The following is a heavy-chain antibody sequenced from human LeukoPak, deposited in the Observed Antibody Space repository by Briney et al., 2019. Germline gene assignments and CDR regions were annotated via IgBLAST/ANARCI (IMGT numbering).Heavy chain of an antibody. CDR1: GYTFTSYG. J-gene: IGHJ4*02. D-gene: IGHD3-9*01. V-gene: IGHV1-18*01. Sequence: ASVKVSCKASGYTFTSYGISWVRQAPGQGLEWMGWISAYNGNTNYAQKLQGRVTMTTDTSTSTAYMELRSLRSDDTAVYYCARGDYDILTGLLYYFDYWGQGTLVTVSS. CDR2: ISAYNGNT. CDR3: ARGDYDILTGLLYYFDY.